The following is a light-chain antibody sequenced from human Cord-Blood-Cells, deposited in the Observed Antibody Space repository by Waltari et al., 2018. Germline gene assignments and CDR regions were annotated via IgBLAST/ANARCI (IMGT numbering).Light chain of an antibody. J-gene: IGLJ3*02. CDR3: VLYMGSGWV. Sequence: QTVVTQEPSFSVSPGGTVTLTCRLSSGSVSTRYYPSWYQQTPGQAPRTLIYSTNTRSSGVPDRFSGSILGNKAALTITGAQADDESDYYCVLYMGSGWVFGGGTKLTVL. CDR2: STN. CDR1: SGSVSTRYY. V-gene: IGLV8-61*01.